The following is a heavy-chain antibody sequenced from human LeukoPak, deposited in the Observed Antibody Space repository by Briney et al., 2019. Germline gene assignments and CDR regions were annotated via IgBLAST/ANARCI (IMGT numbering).Heavy chain of an antibody. CDR1: GGTLSSYA. D-gene: IGHD4-17*01. CDR3: AREHLRASYFDY. Sequence: SVKVSCKASGGTLSSYAISWVRQAPGQGLEWMGRIIPIFGTANYAQKFQGRVTITTDESTSTAYMELSSLRSEDTAVYYCAREHLRASYFDYWGQGTLVTVSS. CDR2: IIPIFGTA. V-gene: IGHV1-69*05. J-gene: IGHJ4*02.